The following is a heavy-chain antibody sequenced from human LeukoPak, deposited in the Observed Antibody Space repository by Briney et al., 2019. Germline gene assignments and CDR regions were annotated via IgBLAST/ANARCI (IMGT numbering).Heavy chain of an antibody. Sequence: ASVKVSCKASGYTFTSYGISWVRQAPGQGLEWMGWISAYNGNTNYAQMLQGRVTMTTDTSTSTAYMELRSLRSDDTAVYYCAREPRRDSSGYYTYYFDYWGQGTLVTVSS. D-gene: IGHD3-22*01. J-gene: IGHJ4*02. V-gene: IGHV1-18*01. CDR2: ISAYNGNT. CDR1: GYTFTSYG. CDR3: AREPRRDSSGYYTYYFDY.